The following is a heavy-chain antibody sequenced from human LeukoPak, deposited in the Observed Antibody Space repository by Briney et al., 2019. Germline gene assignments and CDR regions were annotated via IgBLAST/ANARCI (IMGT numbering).Heavy chain of an antibody. J-gene: IGHJ6*03. CDR1: GFTFSTYS. CDR3: ARRSEFGVLYYMDV. Sequence: GGSLRLSCAASGFTFSTYSMNWVRQAPGKGLEWVSYISSSSGTIYYVDSVKGRFTISRDNAKNSLYLQMNSLRAEDTAVYYCARRSEFGVLYYMDVWGKGTTVTVSS. D-gene: IGHD3-16*01. CDR2: ISSSSGTI. V-gene: IGHV3-48*01.